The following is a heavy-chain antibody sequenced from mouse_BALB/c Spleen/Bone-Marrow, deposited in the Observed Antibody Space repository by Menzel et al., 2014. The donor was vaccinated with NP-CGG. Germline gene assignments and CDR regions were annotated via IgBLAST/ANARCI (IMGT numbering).Heavy chain of an antibody. CDR3: ARESIYYYGSTLDY. J-gene: IGHJ2*01. Sequence: QVQLQQSGAELVRPGVSVKISCKGSGYTFTDYAMHWVKQSHAKSLEWIGVISTYYGDASYNRKFKGKATMTVDKSSSTAYMELARLTSEDSAIYYCARESIYYYGSTLDYWGQGTTLTVSS. CDR2: ISTYYGDA. D-gene: IGHD1-1*01. V-gene: IGHV1S137*01. CDR1: GYTFTDYA.